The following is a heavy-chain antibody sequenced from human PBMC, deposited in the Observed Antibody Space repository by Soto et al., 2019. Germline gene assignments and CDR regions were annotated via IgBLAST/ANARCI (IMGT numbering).Heavy chain of an antibody. J-gene: IGHJ4*02. Sequence: QVRLVQSGAEVKKPGSSVKVSCKASGGTFSNYAISWVRQAPGQGLEWMGGIILPFGTANYAQKFQGRVTITADESMTTAYMEVSGLRSEDTAVYYCARGTDYAGYFDYWGQGTLVTVSS. CDR1: GGTFSNYA. CDR3: ARGTDYAGYFDY. D-gene: IGHD4-17*01. CDR2: IILPFGTA. V-gene: IGHV1-69*12.